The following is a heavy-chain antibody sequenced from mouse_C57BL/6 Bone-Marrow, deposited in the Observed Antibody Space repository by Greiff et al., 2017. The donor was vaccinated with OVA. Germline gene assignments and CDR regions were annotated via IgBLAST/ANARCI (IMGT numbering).Heavy chain of an antibody. CDR1: GYAFSSSW. CDR3: ARFGLRRRYAMDY. V-gene: IGHV1-82*01. Sequence: QVQLQQSGPELVKPGASVKISCKASGYAFSSSWMNWVKQRPGKGLEWIGRIYPGDGDTNYNGKFKGKATLTADKSSSTAYMQLSSLTSEDSAVYFCARFGLRRRYAMDYWGQGTSVTVSS. CDR2: IYPGDGDT. J-gene: IGHJ4*01. D-gene: IGHD2-4*01.